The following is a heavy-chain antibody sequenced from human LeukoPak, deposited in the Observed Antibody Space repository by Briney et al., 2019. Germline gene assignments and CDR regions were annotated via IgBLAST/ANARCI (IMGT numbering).Heavy chain of an antibody. Sequence: PSETLSLTCTVSGGSISSSSYYWGWIRQPPGKGLEWIGSIYYSGSTYYNPPLKSRVTISVDTSKNQFSLKLSSVTAADTAVYYCARGINPDYWGQGTLVTVSS. V-gene: IGHV4-39*01. CDR3: ARGINPDY. CDR2: IYYSGST. CDR1: GGSISSSSYY. J-gene: IGHJ4*02. D-gene: IGHD2-15*01.